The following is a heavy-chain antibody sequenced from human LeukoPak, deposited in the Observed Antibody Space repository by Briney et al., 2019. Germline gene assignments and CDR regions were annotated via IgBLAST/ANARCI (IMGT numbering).Heavy chain of an antibody. V-gene: IGHV3-30-3*02. Sequence: GGSLKLSCTASKFNLSSYAIHWVRQAPGKGLEWVAVISDDGGNKYYADSVKGRFTISRDNSKNTLSLLMNSLRAEDTALYYCAKRGSCTSISCLSTTLDSWGQGALVTVSS. CDR2: ISDDGGNK. CDR3: AKRGSCTSISCLSTTLDS. J-gene: IGHJ4*02. D-gene: IGHD2-2*01. CDR1: KFNLSSYA.